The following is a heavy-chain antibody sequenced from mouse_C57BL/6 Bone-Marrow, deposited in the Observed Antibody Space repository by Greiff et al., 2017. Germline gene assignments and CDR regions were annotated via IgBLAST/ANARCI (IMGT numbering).Heavy chain of an antibody. CDR3: TTGLLPPMDY. J-gene: IGHJ4*01. V-gene: IGHV14-4*01. D-gene: IGHD2-1*01. CDR2: IDPENGDT. Sequence: VQLQQSGAELVRPGASVKLSCTASGFNIKDDYMHWVKQRPEQGLEWIGWIDPENGDTEYASKFQGKATITADTSSNTAYLQLSSLTSEDTAVYYCTTGLLPPMDYGGQGTSVTVTA. CDR1: GFNIKDDY.